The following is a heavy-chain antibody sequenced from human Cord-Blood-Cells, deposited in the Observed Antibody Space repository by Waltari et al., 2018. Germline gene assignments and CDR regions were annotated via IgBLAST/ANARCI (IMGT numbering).Heavy chain of an antibody. V-gene: IGHV3-9*01. CDR1: GFTFDDYA. CDR3: AKDSSGWYDY. CDR2: ISWNSGSI. D-gene: IGHD6-19*01. J-gene: IGHJ4*02. Sequence: EVQLVESGGGLVQPGRSLRLSCAASGFTFDDYAMHLGRQAPGKGLEWVSGISWNSGSIGYADSVKGRFTISRDNAKNSLYLQMNSLRAQDTALYYCAKDSSGWYDYWGQGTLVTVSS.